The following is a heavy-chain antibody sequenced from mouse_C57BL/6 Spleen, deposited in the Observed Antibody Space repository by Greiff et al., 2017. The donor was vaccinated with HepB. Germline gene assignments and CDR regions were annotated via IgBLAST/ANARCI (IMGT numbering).Heavy chain of an antibody. V-gene: IGHV5-4*01. J-gene: IGHJ4*01. Sequence: DVMLVESGGGLVKPGGSLKLSCAASGFTFSSYAMSWVRQTPEKRLEWVATISDGGSYTYYPDNVKGRFTISRDNAKNNLYLQMSHLKSEDTAMYYCARDGTGTGAMDYWGQGTSVTVSS. D-gene: IGHD4-1*01. CDR1: GFTFSSYA. CDR2: ISDGGSYT. CDR3: ARDGTGTGAMDY.